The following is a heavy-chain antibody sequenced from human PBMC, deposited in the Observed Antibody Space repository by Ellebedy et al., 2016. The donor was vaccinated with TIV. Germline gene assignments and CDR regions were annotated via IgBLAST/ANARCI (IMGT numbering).Heavy chain of an antibody. D-gene: IGHD2-15*01. CDR3: ARVGYCSGGSCSTRWFDP. V-gene: IGHV3-11*06. J-gene: IGHJ5*02. CDR1: GFTFSDYY. Sequence: GESLKISCAASGFTFSDYYMSWIRQAPGKGLEWVSHISSSSSYTNYADSVKGRFNISRDNAKNSLYLQMNSLRAEDTAVYYCARVGYCSGGSCSTRWFDPWGQGTLVTVSS. CDR2: ISSSSSYT.